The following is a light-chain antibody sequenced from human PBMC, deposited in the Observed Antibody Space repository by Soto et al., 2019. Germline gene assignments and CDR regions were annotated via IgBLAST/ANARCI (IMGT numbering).Light chain of an antibody. CDR3: QQRSIWLT. V-gene: IGKV3-11*01. CDR1: QSISSY. J-gene: IGKJ4*01. Sequence: EIVLTQSPATLSLSPGERATLSCRASQSISSYLAWYQQKPGQAPRLLIYDASNRATGIPARFSGSGSGTDFTPTITSLEPEDFAVYYCQQRSIWLTFGGGTKV. CDR2: DAS.